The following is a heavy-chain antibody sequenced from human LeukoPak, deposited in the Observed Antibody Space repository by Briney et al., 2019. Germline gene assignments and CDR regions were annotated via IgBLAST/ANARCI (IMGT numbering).Heavy chain of an antibody. Sequence: SETLSLTCTVSGGSISSSSYYWGWIRQPPGKGLEWIGSIFYSGNTYYNASLKSRVTISVDTSKNHFSLKLSSVTSTDTAVYYCARRSSGGGLFDYWGQGTLVTVSS. CDR3: ARRSSGGGLFDY. CDR2: IFYSGNT. D-gene: IGHD6-19*01. CDR1: GGSISSSSYY. J-gene: IGHJ4*02. V-gene: IGHV4-39*02.